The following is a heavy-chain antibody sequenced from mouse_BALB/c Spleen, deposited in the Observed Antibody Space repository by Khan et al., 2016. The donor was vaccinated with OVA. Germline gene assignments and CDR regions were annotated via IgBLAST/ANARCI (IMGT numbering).Heavy chain of an antibody. V-gene: IGHV1S135*01. CDR3: TRLGTTDWFAY. CDR2: IDPFNGGT. D-gene: IGHD2-13*01. Sequence: LQQSGPELMKPGASVKISCTASGYSFTNYYLHWVKQSHGQSLEWIGYIDPFNGGTNYNQKFQGTATLTVDKSSRTAYMHLSSLTSEDSAVYYCTRLGTTDWFAYWGQGTLVTVSA. CDR1: GYSFTNYY. J-gene: IGHJ3*01.